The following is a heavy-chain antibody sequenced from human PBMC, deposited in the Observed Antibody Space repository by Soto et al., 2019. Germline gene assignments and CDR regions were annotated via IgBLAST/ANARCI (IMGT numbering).Heavy chain of an antibody. J-gene: IGHJ4*02. CDR3: ARATTAYYYDSSGYYHGNY. CDR2: IIPIFGTA. CDR1: GGTFSSYA. D-gene: IGHD3-22*01. V-gene: IGHV1-69*12. Sequence: QVQLVQSGAEVKKPGSSVKVSCKASGGTFSSYAISWVRQAPGQGLEWMGGIIPIFGTANYAQTFQGRVTSTADESTSTAYMELSRLRSEDTAVYYCARATTAYYYDSSGYYHGNYWGQGTLVTVSS.